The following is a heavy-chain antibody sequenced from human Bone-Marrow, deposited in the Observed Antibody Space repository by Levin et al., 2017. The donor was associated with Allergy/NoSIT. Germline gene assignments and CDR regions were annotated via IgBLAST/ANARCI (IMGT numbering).Heavy chain of an antibody. V-gene: IGHV3-7*01. J-gene: IGHJ5*02. CDR3: ARDGVVMAVRTDL. Sequence: GESLKISCAASGFTFGGHWMSWVRQAPGKGLEWVANIKQDGSEKNYVDSVKGRFTISRDNANNSLYLQMNSLRAEDTALYYCARDGVVMAVRTDLWGQGTLVTVSS. CDR1: GFTFGGHW. D-gene: IGHD2-21*01. CDR2: IKQDGSEK.